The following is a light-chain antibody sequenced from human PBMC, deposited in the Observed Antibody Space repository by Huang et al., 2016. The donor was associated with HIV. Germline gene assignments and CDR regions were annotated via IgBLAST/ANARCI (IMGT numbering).Light chain of an antibody. CDR2: GAS. CDR3: HQYGSPPFT. Sequence: EIVLTQSPGTLSLSPGERATLSCRANQSVSSNYLAWYLQKPGQAPTLLIYGASSRATDIPDRFSGSGSGTDFTLTISRLEPEDFAVYYCHQYGSPPFTFGPGTKVDIK. J-gene: IGKJ3*01. CDR1: QSVSSNY. V-gene: IGKV3-20*01.